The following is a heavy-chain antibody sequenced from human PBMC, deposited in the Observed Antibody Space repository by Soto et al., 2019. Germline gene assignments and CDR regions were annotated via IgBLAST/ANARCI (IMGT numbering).Heavy chain of an antibody. CDR2: IIPIFGTA. D-gene: IGHD4-17*01. CDR1: GGTFSSYA. J-gene: IGHJ2*01. V-gene: IGHV1-69*12. CDR3: ARDFYGDYVKSGFDL. Sequence: QVQLVQSGAEVKKPGSSVKVSCTASGGTFSSYAISWVRQAPGQGLEWMGGIIPIFGTANYAQKFQGRVTITADESTSTAYMELSSLRSEDTAVYYCARDFYGDYVKSGFDLWGRGTLVTVSS.